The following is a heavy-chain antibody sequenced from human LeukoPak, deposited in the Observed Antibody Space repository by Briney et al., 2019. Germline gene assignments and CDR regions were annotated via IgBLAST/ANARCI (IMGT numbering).Heavy chain of an antibody. CDR2: MYYSGST. Sequence: SETLSLTCTVSGGSISGNSYFWGWLRQPPGKGLEWIASMYYSGSTYYNPTLKSRVTVTVDTTKNQFSLKLSSVTSTDTAVYYCATIVGSTRVDDWGQGTLVTVSS. V-gene: IGHV4-39*01. J-gene: IGHJ4*02. CDR1: GGSISGNSYF. D-gene: IGHD1-26*01. CDR3: ATIVGSTRVDD.